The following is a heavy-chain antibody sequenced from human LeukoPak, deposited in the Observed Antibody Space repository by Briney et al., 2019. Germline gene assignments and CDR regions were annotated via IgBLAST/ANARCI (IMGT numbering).Heavy chain of an antibody. CDR3: ARDDYASGSYNNWFDP. Sequence: GASVKVSCKASGYTFTSYYMHWVRQAPGQGLEWMGIINPSGGSTSYAQKFQGRVTMTRDTSTSTVYMELSSLRSEDTAVYYCARDDYASGSYNNWFDPWGQGTLVTVSS. V-gene: IGHV1-46*01. J-gene: IGHJ5*02. CDR1: GYTFTSYY. D-gene: IGHD3-10*01. CDR2: INPSGGST.